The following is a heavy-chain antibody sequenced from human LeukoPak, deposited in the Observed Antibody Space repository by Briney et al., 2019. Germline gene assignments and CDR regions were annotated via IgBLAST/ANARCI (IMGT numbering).Heavy chain of an antibody. CDR2: THYSGNT. CDR3: ARGGIPDY. V-gene: IGHV4-59*08. J-gene: IGHJ4*02. D-gene: IGHD2-21*01. Sequence: SETLSLTCRVSDDSISSYYWNWIRQPPGKPLEWIGYTHYSGNTNYHPSLKSRVTTLVDTSRNQFSLKLSSVTAADTALYYCARGGIPDYWGQGILVTVSS. CDR1: DDSISSYY.